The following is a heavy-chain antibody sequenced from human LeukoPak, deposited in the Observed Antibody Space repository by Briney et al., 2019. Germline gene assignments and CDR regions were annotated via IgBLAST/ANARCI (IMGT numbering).Heavy chain of an antibody. J-gene: IGHJ6*02. CDR1: GGSISSYY. CDR3: ARDSIAVAGDYYYGMDV. V-gene: IGHV4-4*07. Sequence: PSETLSLTCTVSGGSISSYYWSWIWQPAGKGLEWIGRIYTSGSTNYNPSLKSRVTMSVDTSKNQFSLKLSSVTAADTAVYYCARDSIAVAGDYYYGMDVWGQGTTVTVSS. D-gene: IGHD6-19*01. CDR2: IYTSGST.